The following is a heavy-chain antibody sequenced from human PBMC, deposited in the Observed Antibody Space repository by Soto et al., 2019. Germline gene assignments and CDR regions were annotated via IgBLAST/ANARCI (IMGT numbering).Heavy chain of an antibody. V-gene: IGHV4-30-4*01. J-gene: IGHJ4*02. Sequence: PSETLSLTCTVSGGSISSGDYYWSWIRQPPGKGLEWIGYIYYSGSTYYNPSLKSRVTISVDTSKNQFSLKLSSVTAADTAVYYCARLKRITIFGVVPYYFDYWGQGTLVTVSS. CDR1: GGSISSGDYY. CDR2: IYYSGST. CDR3: ARLKRITIFGVVPYYFDY. D-gene: IGHD3-3*01.